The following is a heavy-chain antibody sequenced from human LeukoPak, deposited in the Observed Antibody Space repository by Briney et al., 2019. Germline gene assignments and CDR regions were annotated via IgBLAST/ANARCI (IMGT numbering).Heavy chain of an antibody. D-gene: IGHD3-22*01. CDR2: MNPNSGDT. CDR1: GYTFTTYD. J-gene: IGHJ4*02. Sequence: ASVKVSCKASGYTFTTYDITWVRQATGQGLEWMGWMNPNSGDTAYAQKFQGRVAMTRDTSISTAYMELSSLRPEDTAVYYCARGLGDYYDTSDYYYAVPAHWGQGTLVTVSS. V-gene: IGHV1-8*01. CDR3: ARGLGDYYDTSDYYYAVPAH.